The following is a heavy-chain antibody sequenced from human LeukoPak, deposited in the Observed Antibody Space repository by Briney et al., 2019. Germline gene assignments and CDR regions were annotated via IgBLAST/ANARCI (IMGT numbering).Heavy chain of an antibody. CDR1: GYTFTGYY. J-gene: IGHJ5*02. CDR2: INPNSGGT. CDR3: ARAWVGDIVVVPAANWFDP. V-gene: IGHV1-2*02. D-gene: IGHD2-2*01. Sequence: ASVKVSCKASGYTFTGYYMHWVRQAPGQGLEWMGWINPNSGGTNYAQKFQGRVTMTRDTSISTAYMELSRLRSDATAVYYCARAWVGDIVVVPAANWFDPWGQGTLVTVSS.